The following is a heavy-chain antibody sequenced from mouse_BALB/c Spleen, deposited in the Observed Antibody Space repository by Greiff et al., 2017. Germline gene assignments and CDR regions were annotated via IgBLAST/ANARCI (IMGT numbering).Heavy chain of an antibody. CDR2: INPYNDGT. D-gene: IGHD1-1*01. J-gene: IGHJ2*01. CDR3: ARSLADYYGSSYVGYFDY. Sequence: EVQLQQSGPELVKPGASVKMSCKVSGYTFTSYVMHWVKQKPGQGLEWIGYINPYNDGTKYNEKFKGKATLTSDKSSSTAYMELSSLTSEDSAVYCCARSLADYYGSSYVGYFDYWGQGTTLTVSS. V-gene: IGHV1-14*01. CDR1: GYTFTSYV.